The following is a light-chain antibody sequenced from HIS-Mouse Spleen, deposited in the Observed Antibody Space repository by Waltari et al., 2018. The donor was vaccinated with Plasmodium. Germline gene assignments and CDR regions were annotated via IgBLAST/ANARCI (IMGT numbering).Light chain of an antibody. CDR1: QIVLYSSNNKNY. J-gene: IGKJ1*01. CDR2: WAS. Sequence: DILMTQSPASLALSLAERATTNCKSSQIVLYSSNNKNYVPWYQQKPGQPPKLLIYWASTRESGVPDRFSGSGSGTDFTLTISSLQAEDVAVYYCQQYYSTPWTFGQGTKVEIK. CDR3: QQYYSTPWT. V-gene: IGKV4-1*01.